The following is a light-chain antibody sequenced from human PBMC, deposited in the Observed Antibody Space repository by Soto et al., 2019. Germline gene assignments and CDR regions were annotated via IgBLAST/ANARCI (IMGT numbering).Light chain of an antibody. V-gene: IGKV1-5*03. CDR1: QSITTW. CDR3: QHYSSYPGT. CDR2: KAS. Sequence: IQMTQSPSTLPASVGDRVTITSRASQSITTWLAWYQQKPGKAPKLLIYKASSLESGVPSRFSGSGSGTEFTLTISSLQPDDLATYYCQHYSSYPGTFGQGTKVEI. J-gene: IGKJ1*01.